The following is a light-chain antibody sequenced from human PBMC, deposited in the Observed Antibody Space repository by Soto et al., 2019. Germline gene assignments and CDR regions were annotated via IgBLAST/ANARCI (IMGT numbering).Light chain of an antibody. CDR1: QSISRW. CDR2: DAS. J-gene: IGKJ2*01. V-gene: IGKV1-5*01. CDR3: QQYNTYS. Sequence: DMQMTQSHSTLSASVGDRVTITCRASQSISRWLAWHQQKPGKAPRLLIYDASNLQRGVPSRFSGSGSGTEFTLTISNLQPDDFATYYCQQYNTYSFGQGTKVDI.